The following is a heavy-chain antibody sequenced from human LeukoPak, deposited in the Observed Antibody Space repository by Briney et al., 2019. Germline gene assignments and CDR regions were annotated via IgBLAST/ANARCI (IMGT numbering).Heavy chain of an antibody. D-gene: IGHD3-10*01. CDR3: VRGWFGDPAGPWFDP. CDR1: GGSISSSSYY. CDR2: IYYSGST. J-gene: IGHJ5*02. V-gene: IGHV4-39*07. Sequence: KPSETLSLTCTVSGGSISSSSYYWGWIRQPPGKGLEWIGSIYYSGSTYYNPSLKSRVTISVDTSKNQFSLKLSSVTAADTAVYYCVRGWFGDPAGPWFDPWGQGTLVTVSS.